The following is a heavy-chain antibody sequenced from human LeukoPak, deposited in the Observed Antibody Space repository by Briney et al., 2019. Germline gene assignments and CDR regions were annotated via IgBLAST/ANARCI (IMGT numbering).Heavy chain of an antibody. D-gene: IGHD3-10*01. CDR3: ARPLHSYGSGSYHNGDAFDI. CDR1: GYTFTGYY. V-gene: IGHV1-2*04. Sequence: ASVKVSCKASGYTFTGYYMHWVRQAPGQGLEWMGWINPNSGGTNYAQKFQGWVTMTRDTSISTAYMELSRLRSDDTAVYYCARPLHSYGSGSYHNGDAFDIWGQGTMVTVSS. CDR2: INPNSGGT. J-gene: IGHJ3*02.